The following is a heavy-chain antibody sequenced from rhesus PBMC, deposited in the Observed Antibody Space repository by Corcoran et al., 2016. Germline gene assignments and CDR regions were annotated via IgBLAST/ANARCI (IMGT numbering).Heavy chain of an antibody. CDR1: GGSISSGYD. CDR3: ARKGFCTSTTCYRCGLDS. V-gene: IGHV4S7*01. Sequence: SLTCAVSGGSISSGYDWSWIRQSPGKGLEWIGYIHGSSGSTNYNPSLKSRVTISKDTSKNQFSLKLSSMTTADTAVYYCARKGFCTSTTCYRCGLDSWGQGVVVTVSS. D-gene: IGHD2-2*01. CDR2: IHGSSGST. J-gene: IGHJ6*01.